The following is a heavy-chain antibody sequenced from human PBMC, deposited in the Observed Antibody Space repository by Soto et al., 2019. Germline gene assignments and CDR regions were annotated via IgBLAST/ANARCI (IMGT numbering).Heavy chain of an antibody. CDR3: ARYYYDESWFDP. D-gene: IGHD4-17*01. Sequence: PSETLSLTCTVSGGSISSGDSYWSWIRKPPGKGLEWIGYIYYSGSTHYNPSLKSRVTISVDTSKNQFSLKLSSVTAADTAVYYCARYYYDESWFDPWGQGTLVTVSS. J-gene: IGHJ5*02. V-gene: IGHV4-61*08. CDR2: IYYSGST. CDR1: GGSISSGDSY.